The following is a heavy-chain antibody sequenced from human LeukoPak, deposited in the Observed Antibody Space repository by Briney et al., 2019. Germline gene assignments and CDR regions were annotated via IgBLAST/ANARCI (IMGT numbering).Heavy chain of an antibody. V-gene: IGHV4-59*12. J-gene: IGHJ4*02. CDR1: GGSISSYY. CDR3: AGGGPGGGCLYYFDY. Sequence: SETLSLTCTVSGGSISSYYWSWIRQPPGKGLEWIGYISYSGSTNYIPSLKSRVTISLDKSNNQFSLKLNSVTAANTPVYYCAGGGPGGGCLYYFDYWGQGALVTVSS. CDR2: ISYSGST. D-gene: IGHD2-21*01.